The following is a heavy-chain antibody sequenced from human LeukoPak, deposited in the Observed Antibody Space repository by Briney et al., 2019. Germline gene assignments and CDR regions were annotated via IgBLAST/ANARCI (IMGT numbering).Heavy chain of an antibody. CDR2: INPNSGGT. CDR1: GYTFTGYY. CDR3: ARDRDQDFWSGYYTAFDI. D-gene: IGHD3-3*01. Sequence: ASVKVSCKASGYTFTGYYMHWVRQAPGQGLEWMGWINPNSGGTNYAQKFQGRVTMTRDTSISTAYMELSRLRSDDTAVYYCARDRDQDFWSGYYTAFDIWGQGTMVTVSS. J-gene: IGHJ3*02. V-gene: IGHV1-2*02.